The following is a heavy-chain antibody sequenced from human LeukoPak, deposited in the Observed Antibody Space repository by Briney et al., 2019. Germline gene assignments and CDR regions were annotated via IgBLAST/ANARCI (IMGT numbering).Heavy chain of an antibody. CDR1: GFPFSGSW. CDR2: IKQDGSEK. V-gene: IGHV3-7*01. CDR3: SRSLDY. J-gene: IGHJ4*02. Sequence: GGFLRLSRAASGFPFSGSWMDWVRQAPGKRMEWVTNIKQDGSEKHYADSVKGRFTISRDNAKNSLFLQMSGLRAEDTAVYYCSRSLDYWGQGALVTVSS.